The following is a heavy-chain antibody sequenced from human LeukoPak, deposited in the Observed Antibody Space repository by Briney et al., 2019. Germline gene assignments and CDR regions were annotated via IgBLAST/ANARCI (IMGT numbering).Heavy chain of an antibody. Sequence: GGSLRLSCAASGFTFDDYAMHWVRQAPGKGLEWVSGISWNSGSIGYADSVKGRFTISRDNAKNSLYLQMNSLRAEDTAVYYCARGQAEFDYWGQGTLVTVSS. D-gene: IGHD1-14*01. CDR3: ARGQAEFDY. CDR1: GFTFDDYA. CDR2: ISWNSGSI. J-gene: IGHJ4*02. V-gene: IGHV3-9*01.